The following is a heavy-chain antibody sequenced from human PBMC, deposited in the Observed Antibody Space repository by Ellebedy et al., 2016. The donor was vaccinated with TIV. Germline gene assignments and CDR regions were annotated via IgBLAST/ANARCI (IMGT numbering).Heavy chain of an antibody. D-gene: IGHD3-16*01. V-gene: IGHV4-31*01. CDR1: GGSTSSGGYN. CDR3: ARGSLARFDY. CDR2: ISYSGST. J-gene: IGHJ4*02. Sequence: LRLSCSVSGGSTSSGGYNWNWIRQHPGKGLEWIGYISYSGSTHYNPSLKSQVTISVDTSESQFSLKLTSVTAADTAVYYCARGSLARFDYWGQGTLVTVSS.